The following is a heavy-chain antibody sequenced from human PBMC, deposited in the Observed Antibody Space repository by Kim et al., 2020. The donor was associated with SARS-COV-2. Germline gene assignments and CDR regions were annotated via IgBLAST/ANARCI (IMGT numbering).Heavy chain of an antibody. V-gene: IGHV1-69*13. CDR2: IIPIFGTA. CDR3: ARDPLGASSSDVVPAAIFYYYYGMDV. J-gene: IGHJ6*02. Sequence: SVKVSCKASGGTFSSYAISWVRQAPGQGLEWMGGIIPIFGTANYAQKFQGRVTITADESTSTAYMELSSLRSEDTAVYYCARDPLGASSSDVVPAAIFYYYYGMDVWGQGTTVTVSS. D-gene: IGHD2-2*01. CDR1: GGTFSSYA.